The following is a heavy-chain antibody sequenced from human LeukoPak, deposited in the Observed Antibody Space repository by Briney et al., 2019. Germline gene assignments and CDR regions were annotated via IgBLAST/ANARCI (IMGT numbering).Heavy chain of an antibody. D-gene: IGHD3-3*01. CDR1: GGSISSYY. J-gene: IGHJ6*02. Sequence: SETLSLTCTVSGGSISSYYWSWIRQPPVKGLEWIGYIYYSGSTNYNPSLKSRVTISVDTSKNQFSLKLSSVTAADTAVYYCARGGYDFWSGYYRYYYYAMDVWGQGTTVTVSS. CDR3: ARGGYDFWSGYYRYYYYAMDV. V-gene: IGHV4-59*01. CDR2: IYYSGST.